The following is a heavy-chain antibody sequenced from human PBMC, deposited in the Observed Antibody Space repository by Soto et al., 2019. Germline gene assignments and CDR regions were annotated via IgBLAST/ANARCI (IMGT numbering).Heavy chain of an antibody. V-gene: IGHV3-48*02. Sequence: EVQLVESGGGLVEPGGSLRLSCAASGFTFSTSSMNWVRQAPGKGLEWISYISPSSDTIHYGDSVEGRFTISRDNAKNSLFLQMDGLTDEDTAVYFCARDLAIFGVGMFWGQGTLVTVSS. CDR1: GFTFSTSS. J-gene: IGHJ4*02. CDR3: ARDLAIFGVGMF. D-gene: IGHD3-3*01. CDR2: ISPSSDTI.